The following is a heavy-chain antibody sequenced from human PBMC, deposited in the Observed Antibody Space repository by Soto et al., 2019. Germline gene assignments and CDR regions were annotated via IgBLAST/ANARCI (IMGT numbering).Heavy chain of an antibody. V-gene: IGHV3-30*03. D-gene: IGHD3-9*01. J-gene: IGHJ4*02. CDR1: GFTFSNYA. CDR2: ISYDGRSYK. Sequence: GGSLRLSCAASGFTFSNYAMHWIRQAPGKGLEWVAVISYDGRSYKYFADSVKGRFTISRDNSRNTLFLQMNSLRPEDTAVFYCASGSYYDTLSGSPPFSHWGQGTLVTVSS. CDR3: ASGSYYDTLSGSPPFSH.